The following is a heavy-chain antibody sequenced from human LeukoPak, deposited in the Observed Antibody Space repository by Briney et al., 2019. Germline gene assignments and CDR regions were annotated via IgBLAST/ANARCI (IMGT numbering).Heavy chain of an antibody. CDR3: ASEPAGYSSGWFDY. J-gene: IGHJ4*02. CDR2: ISSSGSTI. V-gene: IGHV3-48*03. Sequence: GGSLRLSCAASLFTFSSYEMNWVRQAPAKGLEWVSSISSSGSTIYYADSVKGRFTISRDNAKNSLYLQMNSLRAEDPAVYYCASEPAGYSSGWFDYWGQGTLVTVSS. D-gene: IGHD6-19*01. CDR1: LFTFSSYE.